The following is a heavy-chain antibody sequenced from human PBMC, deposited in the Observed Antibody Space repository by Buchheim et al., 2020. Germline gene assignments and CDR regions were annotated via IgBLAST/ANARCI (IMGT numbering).Heavy chain of an antibody. CDR2: IYYSGRT. Sequence: QVQLQESGPGLVKPSETLSLTCTVSGDSVSSGSYYWSWIRQPPGEGLEWIGYIYYSGRTKYNPSLKSRVIMSVDTSKDQVSLKLTSVTAADTAVFYCARQKTDYYYMDVWGKGTT. V-gene: IGHV4-61*01. CDR1: GDSVSSGSYY. CDR3: ARQKTDYYYMDV. J-gene: IGHJ6*03.